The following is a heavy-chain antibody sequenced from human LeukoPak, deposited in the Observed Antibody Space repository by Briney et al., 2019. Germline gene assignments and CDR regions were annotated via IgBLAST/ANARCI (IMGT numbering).Heavy chain of an antibody. D-gene: IGHD6-19*01. CDR2: IIPIFGTA. Sequence: SSVNDSFKASRGTFSSYAISWVRQAPAQGLEWMGGIIPIFGTANYAQKFQGRVTITADESTSTAYMELSSLRSEDTAVYYCARDDGIAVAGPFDYWGQGTLVTVSS. J-gene: IGHJ4*02. V-gene: IGHV1-69*13. CDR1: RGTFSSYA. CDR3: ARDDGIAVAGPFDY.